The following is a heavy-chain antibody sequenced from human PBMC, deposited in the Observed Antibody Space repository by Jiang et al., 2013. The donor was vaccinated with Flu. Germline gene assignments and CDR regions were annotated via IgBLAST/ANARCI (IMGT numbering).Heavy chain of an antibody. CDR2: IYYSGST. CDR3: ARGSSREGNWFDP. CDR1: GGSISSGDYY. J-gene: IGHJ5*02. Sequence: TCTVSGGSISSGDYYWSWIRQPQEGPEWIGYIYYSGSTYYNPSLKSRVTISVDTSKNQFSLKLSSVTAADTAVYYCARGSSREGNWFDPWGQGTLVTVSS. V-gene: IGHV4-30-4*08. D-gene: IGHD1-26*01.